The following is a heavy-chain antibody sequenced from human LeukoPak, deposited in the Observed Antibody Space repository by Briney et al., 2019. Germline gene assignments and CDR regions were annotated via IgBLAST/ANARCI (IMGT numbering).Heavy chain of an antibody. J-gene: IGHJ6*03. CDR2: IYYSGST. V-gene: IGHV4-39*07. D-gene: IGHD6-6*01. CDR3: ARDVSSSTYPYYYYYYMDV. CDR1: GGSISSSSYY. Sequence: SETLSLTCTVSGGSISSSSYYWGWLRQPPGRGLEWVGSIYYSGSTYYNPSLKSRVTISVDTSKNQFSLKLSSVTAADTAVYYCARDVSSSTYPYYYYYYMDVWGKGTTVTVSS.